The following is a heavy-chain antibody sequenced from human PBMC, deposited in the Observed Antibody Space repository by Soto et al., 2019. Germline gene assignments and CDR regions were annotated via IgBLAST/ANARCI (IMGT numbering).Heavy chain of an antibody. Sequence: PGGSLRLSCAASGFSFSDYYMTWIRQAPGKGLEWVSKISGSGTTTYYADSVKGRFTVSRDNAKNSLYLQMNSLRAEDTAVYYCAGDPYYYASDFWGQGALVTVS. J-gene: IGHJ4*02. V-gene: IGHV3-11*01. CDR3: AGDPYYYASDF. D-gene: IGHD3-10*01. CDR1: GFSFSDYY. CDR2: ISGSGTTT.